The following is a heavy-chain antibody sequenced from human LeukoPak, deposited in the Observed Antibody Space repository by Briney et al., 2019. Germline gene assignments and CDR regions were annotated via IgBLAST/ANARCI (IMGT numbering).Heavy chain of an antibody. J-gene: IGHJ3*02. CDR1: GFTFSNAW. V-gene: IGHV3-15*01. CDR2: IKSKTDGGTT. CDR3: TTDSTLRFLEWLFNDAFDI. Sequence: GGALRLSCAASGFTFSNAWMSWVRQAPGKGLEWVGRIKSKTDGGTTDYAAPVKGRFTISRDDSKNTLYLQMNSLKTEDTAVYYCTTDSTLRFLEWLFNDAFDIWGQGTMVTVSS. D-gene: IGHD3-3*01.